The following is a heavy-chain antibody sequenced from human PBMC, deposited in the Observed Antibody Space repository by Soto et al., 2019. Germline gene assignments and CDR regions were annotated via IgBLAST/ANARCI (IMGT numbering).Heavy chain of an antibody. CDR1: GGTLSSYA. CDR3: AIGSTYSGEFEY. CDR2: FIPIVGTA. V-gene: IGHV1-69*01. J-gene: IGHJ4*02. Sequence: QVQLVQSGAEVKKPGSSVKVSCKASGGTLSSYAVTWVRQAPGQGLEWVGGFIPIVGTADYAQNFQGRVTIAADESSTTGYMELSSLRSDDTGVYYCAIGSTYSGEFEYWGQGTLVTVSS. D-gene: IGHD1-26*01.